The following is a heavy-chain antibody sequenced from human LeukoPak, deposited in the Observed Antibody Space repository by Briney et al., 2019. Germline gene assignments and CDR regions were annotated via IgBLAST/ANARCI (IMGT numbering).Heavy chain of an antibody. Sequence: ASVKVSCKASGYTFTGYYMHWVRQAPGQGLEWMGWINPNSGGTNYAQKFQARVTMTRDTSISTAYMELSRLRSDDTAVYYCARDKTYYDILTGYYDYWGQGTLVTVSS. CDR2: INPNSGGT. CDR1: GYTFTGYY. CDR3: ARDKTYYDILTGYYDY. V-gene: IGHV1-2*02. D-gene: IGHD3-9*01. J-gene: IGHJ4*02.